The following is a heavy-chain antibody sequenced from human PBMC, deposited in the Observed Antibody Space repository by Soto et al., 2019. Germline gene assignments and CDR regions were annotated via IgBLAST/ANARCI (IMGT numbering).Heavy chain of an antibody. V-gene: IGHV3-74*01. CDR2: INSDGSST. J-gene: IGHJ5*02. Sequence: EVQLVESGGGLVQPVGSLRLSCAASGFTFSSYWMHWVRQAPGKGLVWVSRINSDGSSTSYADSVKGRFTISRDNAKNTLYLQMNSLRAEDTAVYYCARGGYCSSTSCYMGANWFDPWGQGTLVTVSS. D-gene: IGHD2-2*02. CDR1: GFTFSSYW. CDR3: ARGGYCSSTSCYMGANWFDP.